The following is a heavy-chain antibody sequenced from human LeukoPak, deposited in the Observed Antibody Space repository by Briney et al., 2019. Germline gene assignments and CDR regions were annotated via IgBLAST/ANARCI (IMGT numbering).Heavy chain of an antibody. Sequence: GGSLRRSCAASGFTFDDCAMHWVRQAPGKGLEWVSSINWNSGSIGYADSVKGRFTISRDNAKNSLYLQMNSLRAEDTALYYCARVSDISVAAYFDYWGQGTRVTVSS. CDR1: GFTFDDCA. V-gene: IGHV3-9*01. CDR2: INWNSGSI. CDR3: ARVSDISVAAYFDY. J-gene: IGHJ4*02. D-gene: IGHD6-19*01.